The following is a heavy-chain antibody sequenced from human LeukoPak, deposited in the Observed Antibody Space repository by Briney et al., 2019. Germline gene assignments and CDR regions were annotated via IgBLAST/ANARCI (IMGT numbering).Heavy chain of an antibody. CDR3: AREEVGAVFDY. D-gene: IGHD1-26*01. CDR2: IYYSGST. V-gene: IGHV4-59*01. CDR1: GGSISSYY. J-gene: IGHJ4*02. Sequence: PSETLSLTCTVSGGSISSYYWSWIRQPPGKGLEWIGYIYYSGSTNYNPSLKSRVTISVDTSKNQFSLKLSSVTAADTAVYYCAREEVGAVFDYWGQGTLVTVSS.